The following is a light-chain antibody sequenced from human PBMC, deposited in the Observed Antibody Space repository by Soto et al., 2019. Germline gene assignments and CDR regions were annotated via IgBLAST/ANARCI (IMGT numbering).Light chain of an antibody. CDR3: QQYYSYPYT. Sequence: AIRMTQSPSSFSASTGDRVTITCRTSQGISSYLAWYQQKPGKAPKLLIYAASTLQSGVPSRFSGSGSGTDFTLTISWLQSEDFATYYCQQYYSYPYTFDQGTKLEIK. CDR2: AAS. V-gene: IGKV1-8*01. J-gene: IGKJ2*01. CDR1: QGISSY.